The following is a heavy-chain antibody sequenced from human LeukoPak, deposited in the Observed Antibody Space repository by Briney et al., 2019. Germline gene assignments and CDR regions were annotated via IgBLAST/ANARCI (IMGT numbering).Heavy chain of an antibody. CDR3: ARGDSYYYDSSGYSDY. J-gene: IGHJ4*02. V-gene: IGHV3-48*01. D-gene: IGHD3-22*01. Sequence: GGSLRLSCAASGFTFSSYSMNWVRQAPGKGLEWVSYISSGSSTIYYADSVKGRFTISRDNAKNSLYLQMNSLRAEDTAVYYCARGDSYYYDSSGYSDYWGQGTLVTVSS. CDR1: GFTFSSYS. CDR2: ISSGSSTI.